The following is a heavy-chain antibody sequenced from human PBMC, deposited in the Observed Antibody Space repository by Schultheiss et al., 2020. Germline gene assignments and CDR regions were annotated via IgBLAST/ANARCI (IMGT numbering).Heavy chain of an antibody. D-gene: IGHD3-16*02. CDR1: GYTFTSYD. CDR2: INPNSGGT. J-gene: IGHJ5*02. V-gene: IGHV1-8*01. Sequence: ASVKVSCKASGYTFTSYDINWVRQATGQGLEWMGWINPNSGGTSYAQKFQGRVTMTRDTSTSTVYMELSSLRSEDTAVYYCARDLYDYVWGSYRMYNWFDPWGQGTLVTVSS. CDR3: ARDLYDYVWGSYRMYNWFDP.